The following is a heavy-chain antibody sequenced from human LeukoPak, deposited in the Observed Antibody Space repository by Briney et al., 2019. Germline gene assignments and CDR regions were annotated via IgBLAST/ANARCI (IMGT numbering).Heavy chain of an antibody. Sequence: SETLSLTCTVSGGSISSYYWSWIRQPPGKGLEWIGYIYTSGSTNYNPSLKRRVTISVDTSKNQFSLKLSSVTAADTAVYYCAGVVGTYYDFWSGYQNWFDPWGQGTLVTVSS. CDR3: AGVVGTYYDFWSGYQNWFDP. J-gene: IGHJ5*02. D-gene: IGHD3-3*01. V-gene: IGHV4-4*09. CDR1: GGSISSYY. CDR2: IYTSGST.